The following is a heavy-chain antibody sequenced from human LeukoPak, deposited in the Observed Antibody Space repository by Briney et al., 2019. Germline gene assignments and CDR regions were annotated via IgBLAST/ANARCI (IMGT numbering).Heavy chain of an antibody. J-gene: IGHJ5*02. V-gene: IGHV1-8*01. CDR2: MNPNSGNT. D-gene: IGHD6-6*01. Sequence: GASVKVSCKASGYTFTSYDINWVRQATGQGLEWMGWMNPNSGNTGYAQKFQGRVTMTRNTSISTAYMELSSLRSEDTAVYYCARSPRPLTAARPSSSFWFDPWGQGTQVTVSS. CDR3: ARSPRPLTAARPSSSFWFDP. CDR1: GYTFTSYD.